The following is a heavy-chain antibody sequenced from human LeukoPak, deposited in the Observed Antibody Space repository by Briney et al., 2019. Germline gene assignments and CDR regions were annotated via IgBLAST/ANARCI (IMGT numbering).Heavy chain of an antibody. CDR1: GFTFSSSA. Sequence: GGSLRLSCAASGFTFSSSAMSWVRQAPGQGLEWVSSISGSGGSTYYADSVKGRFTISRDNSKNTLYLQMNRLRVEDTAVYYCTRDFGRSSYYFDFWGQGTLVTVSS. CDR2: ISGSGGST. V-gene: IGHV3-23*01. D-gene: IGHD3-3*01. J-gene: IGHJ4*02. CDR3: TRDFGRSSYYFDF.